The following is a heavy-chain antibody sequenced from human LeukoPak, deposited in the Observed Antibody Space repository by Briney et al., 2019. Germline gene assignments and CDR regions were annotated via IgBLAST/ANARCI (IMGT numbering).Heavy chain of an antibody. CDR3: ARRRAMGLYYFDY. D-gene: IGHD5-18*01. J-gene: IGHJ4*02. CDR1: GGSFSDDF. CDR2: INHSGAT. Sequence: SETLSLTCAVDGGSFSDDFWSWIRQPPGKGLEWIGEINHSGATNFNPSLKSRVTMSVDTSKTQFSLNLSSVTAADTAVYYCARRRAMGLYYFDYWGQGTLVTVSS. V-gene: IGHV4-34*01.